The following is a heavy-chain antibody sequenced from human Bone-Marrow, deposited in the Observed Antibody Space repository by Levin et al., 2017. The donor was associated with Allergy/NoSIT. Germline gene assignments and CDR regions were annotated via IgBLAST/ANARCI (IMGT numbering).Heavy chain of an antibody. CDR3: ARDRGTIQDYYGMDV. CDR1: GGSISSSSYY. J-gene: IGHJ6*02. D-gene: IGHD3-9*01. Sequence: SETLSLTCTVSGGSISSSSYYWGWIRQPPGKGLEWIGSIYYSGSTYYNPSLKSRVTISVDTSKNQFSLKLSSVTAADTAVYYCARDRGTIQDYYGMDVWGQGTTVTVSS. CDR2: IYYSGST. V-gene: IGHV4-39*07.